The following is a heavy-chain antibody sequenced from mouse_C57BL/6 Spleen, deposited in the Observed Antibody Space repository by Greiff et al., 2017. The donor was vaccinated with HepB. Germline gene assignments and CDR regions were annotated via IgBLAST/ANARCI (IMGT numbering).Heavy chain of an antibody. J-gene: IGHJ1*03. D-gene: IGHD2-5*01. V-gene: IGHV14-2*01. Sequence: EVQLKQSGAELVKPGASVKLSCTASGFNIKDYYMHRVKQRTEQGLEWIGRIDPEDGETKYAPKFKGKATITADTSSNTAYLQLSSLTSEDAAVYYCANDSNYGGYFDVWGTGTTVTVSS. CDR2: IDPEDGET. CDR1: GFNIKDYY. CDR3: ANDSNYGGYFDV.